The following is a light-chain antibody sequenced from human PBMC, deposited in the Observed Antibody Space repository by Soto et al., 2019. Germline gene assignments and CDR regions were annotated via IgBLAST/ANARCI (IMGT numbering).Light chain of an antibody. J-gene: IGKJ1*01. CDR1: QSVGYW. Sequence: IQMTQSPSTLSASVGDRVTITCRASQSVGYWLAWYQQKPGKAPQFLIYDASNLHDGVPSRFSGSGSGTEFTLTISSLQPDDFATYYCQHYNSYSEAFGQGTKVDIK. V-gene: IGKV1-5*01. CDR3: QHYNSYSEA. CDR2: DAS.